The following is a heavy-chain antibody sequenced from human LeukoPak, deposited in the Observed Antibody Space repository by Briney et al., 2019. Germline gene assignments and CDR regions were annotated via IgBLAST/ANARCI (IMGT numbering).Heavy chain of an antibody. CDR2: INPNSGGT. V-gene: IGHV1-2*02. CDR1: GYTFTSYY. D-gene: IGHD1-26*01. Sequence: GASVKVSCKASGYTFTSYYMHRVRQAPGQGLEWMGWINPNSGGTNYAQRFQGRVTMTRDTSISTAYMELSRLRSDDTAVYYCARGIVGVSNWFDPWGQGTLVTVSS. J-gene: IGHJ5*02. CDR3: ARGIVGVSNWFDP.